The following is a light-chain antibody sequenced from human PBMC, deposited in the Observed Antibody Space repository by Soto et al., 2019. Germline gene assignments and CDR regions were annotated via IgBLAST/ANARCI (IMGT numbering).Light chain of an antibody. V-gene: IGKV3-11*01. CDR3: EHRSDWPPRLT. J-gene: IGKJ4*01. Sequence: EIVLTQSPATLALSPGERATLSCMASRSVSSDFAWYQQKPGQAPRLLIYDASYRATGIPARFSGSGSGTDLPLTISSLEPEDFAVYYCEHRSDWPPRLTFGGGTKVEIK. CDR1: RSVSSD. CDR2: DAS.